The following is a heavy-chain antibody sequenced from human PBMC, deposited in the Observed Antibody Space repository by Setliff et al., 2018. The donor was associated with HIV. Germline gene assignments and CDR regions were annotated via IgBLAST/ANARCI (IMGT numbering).Heavy chain of an antibody. Sequence: PSETLSLTCTVSSGSFSSHYWSWIRQSPGKGLEWIGYIYYSGSTNYNPSLKSRVTMSVDRSKNQFSLRLTSVTAADTAMYYCARASRLHPFDPWGQGTRVTVSS. D-gene: IGHD2-15*01. V-gene: IGHV4-59*11. J-gene: IGHJ5*02. CDR3: ARASRLHPFDP. CDR1: SGSFSSHY. CDR2: IYYSGST.